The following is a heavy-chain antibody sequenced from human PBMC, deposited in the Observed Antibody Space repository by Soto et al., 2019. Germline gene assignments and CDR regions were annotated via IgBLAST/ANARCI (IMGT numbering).Heavy chain of an antibody. Sequence: QVQLVQSGAEVKKPGASVKVSCKASGYTFTSYGISWVRQAPGQGLEWMGWISAYNGNTNYAQQLQGRVTMTTDTSTSTAYMELRRLRADDTAVYYCAREAYCSSTSCYNYGMDVWGQGTTVTVAS. J-gene: IGHJ6*02. D-gene: IGHD2-2*02. V-gene: IGHV1-18*04. CDR3: AREAYCSSTSCYNYGMDV. CDR1: GYTFTSYG. CDR2: ISAYNGNT.